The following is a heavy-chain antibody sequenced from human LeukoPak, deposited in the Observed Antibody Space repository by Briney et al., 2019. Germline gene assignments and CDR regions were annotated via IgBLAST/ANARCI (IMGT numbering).Heavy chain of an antibody. CDR1: GFTFSSYS. D-gene: IGHD6-19*01. CDR3: ARAVRGSSGWYGRVDY. V-gene: IGHV3-21*01. CDR2: ISSSSSYI. J-gene: IGHJ4*02. Sequence: GGSLRLSCAAPGFTFSSYSMNRVRQAPGKGLEWVSSISSSSSYIYYADSVKGRFTISRDNAKNSLYLQMNSLRAEDTAVYYCARAVRGSSGWYGRVDYWGQGTLVTVSS.